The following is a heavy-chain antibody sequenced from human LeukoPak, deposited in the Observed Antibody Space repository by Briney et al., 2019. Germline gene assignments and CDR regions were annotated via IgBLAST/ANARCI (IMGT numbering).Heavy chain of an antibody. J-gene: IGHJ4*02. CDR1: GFTFSNAW. CDR3: AKDHGSSDWYYFDY. Sequence: GGSLRLSCAASGFTFSNAWMSWVRQAPGKGLEWVGRIKSKTDGGTTDYAAPVKGRFTISRDDSKNTLYLQMNTLRADDTAVYYCAKDHGSSDWYYFDYWGQGTLVTVSS. D-gene: IGHD6-13*01. V-gene: IGHV3-15*01. CDR2: IKSKTDGGTT.